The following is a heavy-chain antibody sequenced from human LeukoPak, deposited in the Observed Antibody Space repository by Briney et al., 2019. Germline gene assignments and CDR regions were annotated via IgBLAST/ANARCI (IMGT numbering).Heavy chain of an antibody. J-gene: IGHJ4*02. CDR1: GFTFSSYE. D-gene: IGHD5-18*01. Sequence: GGSLRLSCAASGFTFSSYEMNWVRQAPGKGLEWVSYISGSTIKIYYADSVKGRFTISRDNARNSLYLQMNSLRAEDTAVYYCARDLSGVTGYTYGRGIDYWGQGTLVTVSS. CDR2: ISGSTIKI. V-gene: IGHV3-48*03. CDR3: ARDLSGVTGYTYGRGIDY.